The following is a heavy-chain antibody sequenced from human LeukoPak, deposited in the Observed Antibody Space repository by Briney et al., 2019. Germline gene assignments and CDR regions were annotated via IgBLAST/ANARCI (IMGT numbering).Heavy chain of an antibody. Sequence: PSEALSLTCTVSGGSISSGGYYWSWIRQPPGKGLEWIGYIYHSGSTYYNPSLKSRVTISVDRSKNQFSLKLSSVTAADTAVYYCASSRSSGWSALFDYWGQGTLVTVSS. V-gene: IGHV4-30-2*01. CDR1: GGSISSGGYY. J-gene: IGHJ4*02. CDR2: IYHSGST. D-gene: IGHD6-19*01. CDR3: ASSRSSGWSALFDY.